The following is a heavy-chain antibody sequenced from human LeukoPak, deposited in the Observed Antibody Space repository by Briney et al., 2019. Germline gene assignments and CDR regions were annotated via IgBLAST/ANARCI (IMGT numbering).Heavy chain of an antibody. CDR3: AKDLYDSSGYYSLFDY. CDR1: GSTFSSYA. CDR2: ISGSGGST. V-gene: IGHV3-23*01. J-gene: IGHJ4*02. Sequence: QPGGSLRLSCAASGSTFSSYAMSWVRQAPGKGLEWVSAISGSGGSTYYADSVKGRFTISRDNSKNTLYLQMNSLRAEDTAVYYCAKDLYDSSGYYSLFDYWGQGTLVTVSS. D-gene: IGHD3-22*01.